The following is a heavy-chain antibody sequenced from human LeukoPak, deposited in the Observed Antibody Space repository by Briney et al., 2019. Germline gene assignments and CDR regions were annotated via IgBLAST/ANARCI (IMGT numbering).Heavy chain of an antibody. Sequence: GASVKVSCKASGYTFTSYAMNWVRQAPGQGLEWMGWINTNTGNPTYAQGFTGRFVFSLDTSDSTAYLQISSLKAEDTAVYYCARDWEGYYDSSGYPHWGQGTLVTVSS. CDR1: GYTFTSYA. CDR2: INTNTGNP. V-gene: IGHV7-4-1*02. J-gene: IGHJ4*02. CDR3: ARDWEGYYDSSGYPH. D-gene: IGHD3-22*01.